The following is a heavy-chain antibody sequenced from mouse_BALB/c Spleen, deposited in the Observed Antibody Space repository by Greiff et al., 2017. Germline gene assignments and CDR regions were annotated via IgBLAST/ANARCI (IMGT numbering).Heavy chain of an antibody. CDR1: GFTFSSYG. CDR3: ARHDGYPGYCDY. CDR2: ISSGGSYT. Sequence: EVMLVESGGDLVKPGGSLKLSCAASGFTFSSYGMSWVRQTPDKRLEWVATISSGGSYTYYPDSVKGRFTISRDNAKNTLYLQMSSLKSEDTAMYYCARHDGYPGYCDYWGQGTTLTVSS. V-gene: IGHV5-6*02. J-gene: IGHJ2*01. D-gene: IGHD2-3*01.